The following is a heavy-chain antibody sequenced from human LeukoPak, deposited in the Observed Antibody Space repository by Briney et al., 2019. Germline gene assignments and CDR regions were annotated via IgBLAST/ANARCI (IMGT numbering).Heavy chain of an antibody. CDR1: GGTFSSYA. Sequence: SVKVSCKASGGTFSSYAISWVRQAPGQGLEWMGGIIPIFGTANYAQKFQGRVTITADESTSTAYMELSSLRSEDTAVYYCGAYCSSTSCHNAFDIWGQGTMVTVSS. V-gene: IGHV1-69*01. CDR2: IIPIFGTA. CDR3: GAYCSSTSCHNAFDI. D-gene: IGHD2-2*02. J-gene: IGHJ3*02.